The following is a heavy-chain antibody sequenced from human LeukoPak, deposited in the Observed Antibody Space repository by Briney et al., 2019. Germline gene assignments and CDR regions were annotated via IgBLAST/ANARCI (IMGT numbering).Heavy chain of an antibody. CDR2: IIPIFGTA. CDR1: GGTFSSYA. J-gene: IGHJ4*02. V-gene: IGHV1-69*06. D-gene: IGHD6-19*01. Sequence: ASVKVSCKASGGTFSSYAISWVRQAPGQGLEWMGGIIPIFGTANYAQKFQGRVTITADKSASTAYMELSSLRSEDTAVYYCARDSSGWYYDYWGQGTLVTVSS. CDR3: ARDSSGWYYDY.